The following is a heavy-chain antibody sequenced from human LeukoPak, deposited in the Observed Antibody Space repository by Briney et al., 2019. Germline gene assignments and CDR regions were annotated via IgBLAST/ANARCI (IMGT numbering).Heavy chain of an antibody. D-gene: IGHD3-9*01. CDR3: ARTGILTGLGPN. V-gene: IGHV1-46*01. CDR1: GYTFTSYY. Sequence: ASVKLSCKASGYTFTSYYMHWVRQAPGQGLEWMGIINPSGGSTSYAQMFQGRVTMTRDMSTSTVYMELSSLRSEDTAVYYCARTGILTGLGPNWGQGTLVTVSS. CDR2: INPSGGST. J-gene: IGHJ4*02.